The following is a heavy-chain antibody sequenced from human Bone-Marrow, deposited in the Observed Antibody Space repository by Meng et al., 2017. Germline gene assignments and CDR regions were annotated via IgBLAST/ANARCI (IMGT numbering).Heavy chain of an antibody. D-gene: IGHD3-22*01. CDR3: GGGARDTAYYDSSDFA. V-gene: IGHV5-51*01. CDR2: INPGDSST. J-gene: IGHJ5*02. CDR1: GYSFNTYW. Sequence: GESLKISCQGSGYSFNTYWIGWVRQMPGRGLEWMGIINPGDSSTMYSPSFQGQVTISADKSITTVYLQWSSLKAADTAMYYCGGGARDTAYYDSSDFAWGQGTLVTVSS.